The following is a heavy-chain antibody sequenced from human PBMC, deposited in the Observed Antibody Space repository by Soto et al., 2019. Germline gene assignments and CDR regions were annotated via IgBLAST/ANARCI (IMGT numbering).Heavy chain of an antibody. CDR3: ARVLCRGGGGAFDI. D-gene: IGHD2-15*01. V-gene: IGHV3-21*01. CDR1: GFTFSSYS. J-gene: IGHJ3*02. CDR2: ISSSSSYI. Sequence: EVQLVESGGGLVKPGGSLRLSCAASGFTFSSYSMNWVRQAPGKGLEWVSSISSSSSYIYYADSVKGRFTISRDTAKNSLDRQMDRLGAGAPAVYFGARVLCRGGGGAFDIWGQGTMVTVSS.